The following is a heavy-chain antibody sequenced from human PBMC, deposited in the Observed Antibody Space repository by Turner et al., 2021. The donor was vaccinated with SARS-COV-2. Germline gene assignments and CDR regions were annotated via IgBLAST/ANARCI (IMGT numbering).Heavy chain of an antibody. V-gene: IGHV4-39*01. CDR1: GGSISSSSYY. Sequence: QLQLQESGPGLVKPSETLSLTCTVSGGSISSSSYYWGWSRQPPGKVLEWIGNIYYSGSAYYNPSLKSRVTISVDPSKNQFSLKLTSVTAADTAVYYCARLMDTAMDYYGTDVWGQGTTVTVSS. CDR2: IYYSGSA. J-gene: IGHJ6*02. CDR3: ARLMDTAMDYYGTDV. D-gene: IGHD5-18*01.